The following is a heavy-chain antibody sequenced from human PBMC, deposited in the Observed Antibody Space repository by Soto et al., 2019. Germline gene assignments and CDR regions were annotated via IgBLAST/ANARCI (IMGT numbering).Heavy chain of an antibody. V-gene: IGHV3-23*01. CDR2: ISGSGGNT. CDR1: GFTFSIYA. D-gene: IGHD3-22*01. Sequence: PGGSLRLSCAASGFTFSIYAMSWVRHAPGKGLEWVSGISGSGGNTHYADSVKGRFTISRDNSKNTLYLQMNSLRAEDTAVYYCARDYDGGAYYPLLWYWGQGTLVTVSS. CDR3: ARDYDGGAYYPLLWY. J-gene: IGHJ4*02.